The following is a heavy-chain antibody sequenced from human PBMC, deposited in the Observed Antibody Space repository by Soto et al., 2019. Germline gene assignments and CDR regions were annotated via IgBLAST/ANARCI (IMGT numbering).Heavy chain of an antibody. Sequence: GGSLRLSCAASGFTFSSYGMHWVRQAPGKGLEWVAVISYDGSNKYYADSVKGRLTISRDNSKNTLYLQMNSLRAEDTAVYYCAKEKAAQADYYGMDVWGQGTTVTVS. J-gene: IGHJ6*02. CDR2: ISYDGSNK. CDR1: GFTFSSYG. V-gene: IGHV3-30*18. D-gene: IGHD6-6*01. CDR3: AKEKAAQADYYGMDV.